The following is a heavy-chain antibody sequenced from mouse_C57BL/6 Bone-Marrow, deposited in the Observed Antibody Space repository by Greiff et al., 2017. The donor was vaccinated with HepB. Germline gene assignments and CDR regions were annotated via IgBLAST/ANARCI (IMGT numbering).Heavy chain of an antibody. CDR1: GFTFSDYY. V-gene: IGHV5-12*01. CDR2: ISNGGGST. CDR3: ARHWYDYSWLAY. J-gene: IGHJ3*01. Sequence: EVMLVESGGGLVQPGGSLKLSCAASGFTFSDYYMYWVRQTPEKRLEWVAYISNGGGSTYYPDTVKGRFTISRDNAKNTLYLQMSRLKSEDTAMYYCARHWYDYSWLAYWGQGTLVTVSA. D-gene: IGHD2-4*01.